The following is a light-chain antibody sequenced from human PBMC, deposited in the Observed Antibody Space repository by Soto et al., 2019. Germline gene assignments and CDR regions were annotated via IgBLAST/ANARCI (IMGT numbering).Light chain of an antibody. J-gene: IGLJ1*01. CDR1: KLGDKY. Sequence: SYELTQPPSVSVSPGQTASITCSGDKLGDKYACWYQQKPGQSPVLVIYQDSKRPSGIPERFSGSNSGNTATLTISGTQAXXXXXXXXXXXXXXXXVFGTGT. CDR2: QDS. V-gene: IGLV3-1*01. CDR3: XXXXXXXXV.